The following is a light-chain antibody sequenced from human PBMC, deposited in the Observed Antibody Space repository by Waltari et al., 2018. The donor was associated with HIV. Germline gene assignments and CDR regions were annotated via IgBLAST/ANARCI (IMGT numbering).Light chain of an antibody. J-gene: IGKJ3*01. Sequence: ELVMTQSPATLSVSPGERATLSCRVSQSVSRFLAWYQQKPGQAPRLLNYDVSTRATDNPAGFSGSGSGTVFTLTVSSLQSEDVGVYYCQQYESWPPGTVGPGTKVDI. V-gene: IGKV3-15*01. CDR1: QSVSRF. CDR2: DVS. CDR3: QQYESWPPGT.